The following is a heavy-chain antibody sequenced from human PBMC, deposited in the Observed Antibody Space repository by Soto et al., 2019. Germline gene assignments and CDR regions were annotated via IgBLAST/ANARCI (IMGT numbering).Heavy chain of an antibody. Sequence: PSETLSLTCAVSGDSFTSNFWWCFVRQPPGKGLEWIGEAYHNGLTDYNPSLMSRVTMSVETSKNEFSLKLTSLTAADTAIYYCARDAAVPGESDRFDYWGQGTLVTVSS. D-gene: IGHD6-19*01. V-gene: IGHV4-4*02. CDR3: ARDAAVPGESDRFDY. CDR1: GDSFTSNFW. J-gene: IGHJ4*02. CDR2: AYHNGLT.